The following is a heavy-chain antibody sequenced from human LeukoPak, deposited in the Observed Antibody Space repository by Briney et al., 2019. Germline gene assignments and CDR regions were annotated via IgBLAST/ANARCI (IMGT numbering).Heavy chain of an antibody. J-gene: IGHJ4*02. D-gene: IGHD3-22*01. CDR2: ISAYNGNT. V-gene: IGHV1-18*01. CDR1: GGTFTSYG. CDR3: ARVRDYYDSSGLFDY. Sequence: GASVKVSCKASGGTFTSYGISWVRQAPGQGLEWMGWISAYNGNTNYAQKLQGRVTMTTDTSTSTAYMELRSLRSDDTAVYYCARVRDYYDSSGLFDYWGQGTLVTVSS.